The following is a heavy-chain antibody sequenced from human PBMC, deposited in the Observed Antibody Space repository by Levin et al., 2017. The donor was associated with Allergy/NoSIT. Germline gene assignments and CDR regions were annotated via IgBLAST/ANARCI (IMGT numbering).Heavy chain of an antibody. J-gene: IGHJ5*02. CDR3: ARRSGGRGWFDP. CDR2: IYYSGST. Sequence: SQTLSLPCTVSGDSILSSYWSWIRQPPEMGLEWIGNIYYSGSTNYNPSLKSRVTISIDMSKNQFSLRLTSVTAADTAVYYCARRSGGRGWFDPWGQGTLVTVSS. V-gene: IGHV4-59*08. CDR1: GDSILSSY. D-gene: IGHD1-14*01.